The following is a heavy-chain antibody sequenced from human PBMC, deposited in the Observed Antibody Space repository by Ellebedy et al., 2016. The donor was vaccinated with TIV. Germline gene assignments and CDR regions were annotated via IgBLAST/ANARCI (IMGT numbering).Heavy chain of an antibody. CDR3: ARLARIQLWSAFDY. CDR1: GYTFTSYG. V-gene: IGHV1-8*03. Sequence: ASVKVSCKASGYTFTSYGISWVRQAPGQGLEWMGWMNPNSGNTGYAQKFQGRVTITRNTSISTAYMELSSLRSEDTAVYYCARLARIQLWSAFDYWGQGTLVTVSS. D-gene: IGHD5-18*01. J-gene: IGHJ4*02. CDR2: MNPNSGNT.